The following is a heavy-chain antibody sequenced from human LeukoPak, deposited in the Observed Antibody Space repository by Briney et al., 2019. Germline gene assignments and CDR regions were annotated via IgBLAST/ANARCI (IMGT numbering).Heavy chain of an antibody. D-gene: IGHD2-2*01. CDR1: GFSLSTSGVG. CDR2: IYWNDDK. J-gene: IGHJ5*02. CDR3: AHSGILGYCSSTSCINWFDP. Sequence: SGPTLVNPXQTLTLTCTFSGFSLSTSGVGVGWIRQPPGKALEWLALIYWNDDKRYSPSLKSRLTITKDTSKNQVVLTMTNMDPVDTATYYCAHSGILGYCSSTSCINWFDPWGQGTLVTVSS. V-gene: IGHV2-5*01.